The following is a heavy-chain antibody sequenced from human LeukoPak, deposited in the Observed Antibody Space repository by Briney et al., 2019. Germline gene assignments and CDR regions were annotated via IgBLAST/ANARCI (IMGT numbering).Heavy chain of an antibody. CDR3: ARDRPGSSGSPDV. CDR2: INHSGST. Sequence: PSETLSLTCAVYGGSFSGYYWSWIRQPPGKGLEWIAEINHSGSTNYNPSLKSRVTISVDTSKNQFSLKLSSVTAADTAVYYCARDRPGSSGSPDVWGQGTTVTVSS. D-gene: IGHD3-10*01. J-gene: IGHJ6*02. V-gene: IGHV4-34*01. CDR1: GGSFSGYY.